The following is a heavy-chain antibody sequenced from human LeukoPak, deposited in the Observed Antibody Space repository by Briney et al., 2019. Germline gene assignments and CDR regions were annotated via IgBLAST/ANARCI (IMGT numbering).Heavy chain of an antibody. CDR3: AKNDYGTFDP. D-gene: IGHD4-17*01. CDR1: GFTFSSYS. CDR2: ISSSSSYI. J-gene: IGHJ5*02. V-gene: IGHV3-21*01. Sequence: GGSLRISCAASGFTFSSYSMNWVRQAPGNGLEWVSSISSSSSYIYYADSVKGRFTISRDNAKNSLSLQMNSLRAEDTAVYYCAKNDYGTFDPWGQGTLVTVSS.